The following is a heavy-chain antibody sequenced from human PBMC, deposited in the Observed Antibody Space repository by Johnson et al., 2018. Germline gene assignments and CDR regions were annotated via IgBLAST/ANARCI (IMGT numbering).Heavy chain of an antibody. Sequence: VQLVESGAEVKKPGASVKVSCKASGYTLTSYDINWVRQATGQGLEWVGWMNPNSGHTGYAQKFQGRVTMTRNTSISTAYMALSSLKSEDTAVYYCAREGYGDKDAFDIWGQWTMVTVSS. CDR1: GYTLTSYD. CDR2: MNPNSGHT. J-gene: IGHJ3*02. CDR3: AREGYGDKDAFDI. V-gene: IGHV1-8*01. D-gene: IGHD4-17*01.